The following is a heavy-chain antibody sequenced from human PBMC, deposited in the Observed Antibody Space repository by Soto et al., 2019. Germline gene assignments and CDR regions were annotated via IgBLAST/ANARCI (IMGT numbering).Heavy chain of an antibody. CDR1: GGSFSGYY. CDR3: ASSSLYGMDV. J-gene: IGHJ6*02. Sequence: SETLSLTCAVYGGSFSGYYWSWIRQPPGKGLEWIGEINHSGSTNYNPSLKSRVTISVDTSKNQFSLKLSSVTAADTAVYYCASSSLYGMDVWGQGTTVTVSS. CDR2: INHSGST. V-gene: IGHV4-34*01.